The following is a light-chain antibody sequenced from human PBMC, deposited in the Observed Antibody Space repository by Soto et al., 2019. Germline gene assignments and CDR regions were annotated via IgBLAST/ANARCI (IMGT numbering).Light chain of an antibody. V-gene: IGKV1-33*01. CDR2: DAS. CDR3: QQYDKLPIT. CDR1: QDISNY. Sequence: DIPMTQSPSSLSASVGDRVTITCQASQDISNYLNWYQQKPGKAAKLLIYDASNLTTGVPSRFSGSGSGTDFTFTISSLQPEDIATYYCQQYDKLPITFGQGTRLEIK. J-gene: IGKJ5*01.